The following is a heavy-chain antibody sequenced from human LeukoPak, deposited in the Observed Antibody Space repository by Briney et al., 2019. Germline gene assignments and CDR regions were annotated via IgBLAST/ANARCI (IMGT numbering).Heavy chain of an antibody. CDR1: GFTFGDYA. D-gene: IGHD3-16*01. CDR2: ISYDGSNK. CDR3: ARQRLYDGLDY. J-gene: IGHJ4*02. V-gene: IGHV3-30-3*01. Sequence: GGSLRLSCTASGFTFGDYAMSWVRQAPGKGLEWVAVISYDGSNKYYADSVKGRFTISRDNSKNTLYLQMNSLRAEDTAVYYCARQRLYDGLDYWGQGTLVTVSS.